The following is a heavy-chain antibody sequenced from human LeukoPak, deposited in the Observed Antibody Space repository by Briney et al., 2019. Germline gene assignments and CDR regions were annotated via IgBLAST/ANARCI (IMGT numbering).Heavy chain of an antibody. V-gene: IGHV3-21*01. CDR1: GFTFSSYS. CDR2: ISSSSSYI. CDR3: ARAGGLGYCSSTSCLDSAFDI. J-gene: IGHJ3*02. Sequence: GGSLRLSCAASGFTFSSYSMNWVRQAPGKGLEGGSSISSSSSYIYYADSVKGRFTNPRDNAKNSLYLQMNSLRAEDTTVYYCARAGGLGYCSSTSCLDSAFDIWGQGTMVTVSS. D-gene: IGHD2-2*01.